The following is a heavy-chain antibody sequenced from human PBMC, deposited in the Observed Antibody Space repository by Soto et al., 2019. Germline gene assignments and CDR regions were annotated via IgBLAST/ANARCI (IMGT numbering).Heavy chain of an antibody. CDR1: GFTFSSYG. Sequence: QVQLVESGGGVVQPGRSLRLSCAASGFTFSSYGMHWVRQAPGKGLEWVAVIWYDGSKKYYADSVKGRFTISRDNSKNTLYLQMNSLRAEDTAVYYCARDVSDAFAIWGQGTMVTVSS. CDR3: ARDVSDAFAI. J-gene: IGHJ3*02. CDR2: IWYDGSKK. V-gene: IGHV3-33*01.